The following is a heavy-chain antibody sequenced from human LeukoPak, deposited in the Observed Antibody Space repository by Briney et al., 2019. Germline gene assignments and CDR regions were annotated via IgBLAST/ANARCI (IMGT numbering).Heavy chain of an antibody. CDR2: ISGSGGST. D-gene: IGHD1-26*01. V-gene: IGHV3-23*01. J-gene: IGHJ4*02. Sequence: GGSLRLSCAASGFTFSSYAMSWVRQAPGKGLEWVSAISGSGGSTYHADSVKGRFTISRDNSKNTLYLQMNSLVTEDTAVYYCVRDGGIYYSFDSWGQGTLVTVSS. CDR3: VRDGGIYYSFDS. CDR1: GFTFSSYA.